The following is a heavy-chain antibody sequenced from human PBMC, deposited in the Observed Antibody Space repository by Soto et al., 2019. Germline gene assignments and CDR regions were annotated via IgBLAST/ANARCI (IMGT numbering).Heavy chain of an antibody. CDR1: GGTFSSYT. D-gene: IGHD2-2*01. CDR3: ARDGEKYQLLLSV. J-gene: IGHJ4*02. V-gene: IGHV1-69*04. CDR2: IIPILGIA. Sequence: SVKVSCKASGGTFSSYTISWVRQAPGQGLEWMGRIIPILGIANYAQKFQGRVTITADKSTSTAYMELSSLRSEDTAVYYCARDGEKYQLLLSVWGQGTLVTVSS.